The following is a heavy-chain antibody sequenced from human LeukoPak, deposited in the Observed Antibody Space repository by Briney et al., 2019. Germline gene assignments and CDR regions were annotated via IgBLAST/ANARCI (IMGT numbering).Heavy chain of an antibody. V-gene: IGHV1-46*01. Sequence: ASVKVSCKASGYTFTSYYMHWVRQAPGQGLEWMGIINPSGGSTSYAQKFQGRVTITADKSTSTAYMELSSLRSEDTAVYYCAADYGDYRSYYYYYMDVWGKGTTVTVSS. CDR2: INPSGGST. J-gene: IGHJ6*03. D-gene: IGHD4-17*01. CDR3: AADYGDYRSYYYYYMDV. CDR1: GYTFTSYY.